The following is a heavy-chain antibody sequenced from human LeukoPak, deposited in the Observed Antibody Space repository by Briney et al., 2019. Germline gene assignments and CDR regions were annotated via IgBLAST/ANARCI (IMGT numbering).Heavy chain of an antibody. CDR2: ISGSGGST. CDR1: GFTFSSYA. J-gene: IGHJ4*02. V-gene: IGHV3-23*01. CDR3: AKDRYSSGWYRGGNFDY. D-gene: IGHD6-19*01. Sequence: GGSLRLSCAASGFTFSSYAMSWVRQAPGKGLEWVSAISGSGGSTYYADSVKGRFTISRDNSKNALYLQMNSLRAEDTAVYYCAKDRYSSGWYRGGNFDYWGQGTLVTVSS.